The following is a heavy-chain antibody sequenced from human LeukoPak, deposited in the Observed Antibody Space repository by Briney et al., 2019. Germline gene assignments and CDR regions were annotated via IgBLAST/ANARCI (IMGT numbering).Heavy chain of an antibody. CDR1: GYTFTSYG. J-gene: IGHJ3*02. V-gene: IGHV1-18*01. D-gene: IGHD1-26*01. CDR3: ARDVPWGGSYLGLDAFDI. CDR2: ISAYNGNT. Sequence: ASVKVSCKASGYTFTSYGISWLRQAPGQGLEWMGWISAYNGNTNYAQKLQGRVTMTTDTSTSTAYMELRSLRSDDTAVYYCARDVPWGGSYLGLDAFDIWGQGTMVTVSS.